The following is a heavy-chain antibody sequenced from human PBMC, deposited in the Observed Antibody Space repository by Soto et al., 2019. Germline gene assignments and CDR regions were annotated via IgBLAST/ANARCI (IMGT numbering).Heavy chain of an antibody. D-gene: IGHD6-19*01. Sequence: GGSLRLSCAASGFTFSSYAMSWVRQAPGKGLEWVSAISGSGGSTYYADSVKGRFTISRDNSKNTLFLQMNSLRAEDTAVYYCAKERRGSSGWYVDYFDYWGQGTLVTVSS. CDR2: ISGSGGST. V-gene: IGHV3-23*01. CDR1: GFTFSSYA. J-gene: IGHJ4*02. CDR3: AKERRGSSGWYVDYFDY.